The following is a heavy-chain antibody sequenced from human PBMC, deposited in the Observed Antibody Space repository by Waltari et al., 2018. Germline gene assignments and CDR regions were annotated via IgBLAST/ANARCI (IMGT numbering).Heavy chain of an antibody. J-gene: IGHJ5*01. V-gene: IGHV1-2*02. CDR1: GYTFTGYY. D-gene: IGHD3-22*01. CDR2: INPNSGGT. Sequence: QVQLVQSGAEVKKPGASVKVSCKASGYTFTGYYMHWVRQAPGQGLEWRGGINPNSGGTNYAQKVQASVHMTRATSISTAYSELSRLGSDATAVYYCARESSGYYYLPPDSWGQGTLVTVSS. CDR3: ARESSGYYYLPPDS.